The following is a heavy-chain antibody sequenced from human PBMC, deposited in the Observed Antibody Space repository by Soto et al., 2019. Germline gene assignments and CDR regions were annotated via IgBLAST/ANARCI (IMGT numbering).Heavy chain of an antibody. V-gene: IGHV1-3*01. Sequence: ASVKVSCKASGYTFTSYAMHWVRQAPGQRLEWLGWINAGNGNTKYSQKFQGRVTITRDTSASTAYMELSSLRSEDTAVYYCARNPPDYDRALDIWGQGTMVTVSS. CDR3: ARNPPDYDRALDI. D-gene: IGHD3-22*01. CDR2: INAGNGNT. CDR1: GYTFTSYA. J-gene: IGHJ3*02.